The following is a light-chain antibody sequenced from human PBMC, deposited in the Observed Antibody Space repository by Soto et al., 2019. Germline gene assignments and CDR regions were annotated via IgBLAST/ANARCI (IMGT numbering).Light chain of an antibody. Sequence: QSVLTQPASVSGSPGQSITISCTGTSSDVGGYNYVSWYQQHPGKAPKLMIYDVSNRPSGVSNRFSGSKSDNTASLTISGLQPEDEADYYCSSYTSSSTLVVFGGGTQLTVL. CDR2: DVS. J-gene: IGLJ2*01. V-gene: IGLV2-14*01. CDR3: SSYTSSSTLVV. CDR1: SSDVGGYNY.